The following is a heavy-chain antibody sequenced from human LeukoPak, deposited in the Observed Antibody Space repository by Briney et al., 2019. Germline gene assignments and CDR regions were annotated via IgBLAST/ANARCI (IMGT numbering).Heavy chain of an antibody. CDR2: IYYSGST. CDR3: ARDSGIVGATDAFDI. J-gene: IGHJ3*02. CDR1: GGSISSYY. D-gene: IGHD1-26*01. Sequence: SETLSLTCTVSGGSISSYYWSWIRQPPGKGLEWIGYIYYSGSTNYNPSLKSRVTISVDTSKNQFSLKLSSVTAADTAVYYCARDSGIVGATDAFDIWGQGTMVTVSS. V-gene: IGHV4-59*01.